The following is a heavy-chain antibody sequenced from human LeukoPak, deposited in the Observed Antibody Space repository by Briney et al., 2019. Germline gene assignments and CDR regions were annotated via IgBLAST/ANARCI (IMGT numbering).Heavy chain of an antibody. V-gene: IGHV4-4*07. CDR2: IYTSGST. J-gene: IGHJ3*02. Sequence: PSETLSLTCTVSGGSISSYYWSWIRQPAGKGLEWIGRIYTSGSTNYNPSLKSRVTMSVDTSKNQFSLKLSSVTAADTAVYYCARHANPVGAKVVNAFDIWGQGTMVTVSS. D-gene: IGHD1-26*01. CDR3: ARHANPVGAKVVNAFDI. CDR1: GGSISSYY.